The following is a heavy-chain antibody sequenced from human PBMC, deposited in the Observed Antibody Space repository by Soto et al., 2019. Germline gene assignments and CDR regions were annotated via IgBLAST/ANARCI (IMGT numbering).Heavy chain of an antibody. CDR3: ARGLVTIFGVGDDSFDI. Sequence: ISSAQHETGKGLEWMGWMNPNSGNTGYAQKFQGRVTMTRNTSISTAYMELSSLRSEDTAVYYCARGLVTIFGVGDDSFDIWGQGTMVTVS. D-gene: IGHD3-3*01. V-gene: IGHV1-8*01. CDR2: MNPNSGNT. J-gene: IGHJ3*02.